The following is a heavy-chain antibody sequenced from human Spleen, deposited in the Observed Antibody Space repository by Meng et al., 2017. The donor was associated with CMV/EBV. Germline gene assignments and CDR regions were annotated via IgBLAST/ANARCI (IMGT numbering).Heavy chain of an antibody. CDR3: AKGGGWNYEDY. CDR2: IRYDGSIQ. Sequence: GGSLRLSCAASGFTFSSYGMHWVRQAPGKGLEWVAFIRYDGSIQYYADSVKGRFTISRDNSNNTVSLQMNSLRTEDTSLYYCAKGGGWNYEDYWGQGTLVTSPQ. CDR1: GFTFSSYG. V-gene: IGHV3-30*02. D-gene: IGHD1-7*01. J-gene: IGHJ4*02.